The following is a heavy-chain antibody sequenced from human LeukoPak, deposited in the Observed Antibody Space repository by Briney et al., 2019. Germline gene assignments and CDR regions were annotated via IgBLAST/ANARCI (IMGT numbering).Heavy chain of an antibody. CDR2: ISGTGTTI. J-gene: IGHJ4*02. CDR3: AVQITMIVVVPYFDY. V-gene: IGHV3-11*04. D-gene: IGHD3-22*01. CDR1: GLTFSDYY. Sequence: GGSLRLSCAASGLTFSDYYMTWIRQAPGKGLEWVSSISGTGTTIYSADSVRGRFTVSRDNARNSLFLHMNSLRAEDTAVYYCAVQITMIVVVPYFDYWGQGTRVTVSS.